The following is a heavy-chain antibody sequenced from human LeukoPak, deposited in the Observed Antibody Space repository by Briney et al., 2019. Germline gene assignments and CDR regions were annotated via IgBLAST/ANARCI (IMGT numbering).Heavy chain of an antibody. CDR2: ISGSGGST. Sequence: KTGVSLRLSCAASGFTFSSYAMSWVRQAPGKGLEWVSTISGSGGSTYYADSVKGRFTISRDNSKNTLYLQMNSLRAEDTAVYYCAKGIRSSGWSKYSDYWGQGTLVTVSS. J-gene: IGHJ4*02. CDR3: AKGIRSSGWSKYSDY. CDR1: GFTFSSYA. D-gene: IGHD6-19*01. V-gene: IGHV3-23*01.